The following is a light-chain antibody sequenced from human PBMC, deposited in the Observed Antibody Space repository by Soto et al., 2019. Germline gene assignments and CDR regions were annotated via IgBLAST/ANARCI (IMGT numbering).Light chain of an antibody. CDR1: QSVSSY. J-gene: IGKJ3*01. V-gene: IGKV3-11*01. CDR3: QQRSNWPKT. Sequence: EIVMTQSPATLSVSPGERATLSCRASQSVSSYLAWYQQKPGQAPRLLIYDASNRATGIPARFSGSGSGTDFTLTISSLETEDFAVYYCQQRSNWPKTFGPGTKVDIK. CDR2: DAS.